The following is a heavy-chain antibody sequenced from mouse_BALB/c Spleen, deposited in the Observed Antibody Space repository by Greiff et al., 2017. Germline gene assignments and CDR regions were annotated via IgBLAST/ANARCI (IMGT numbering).Heavy chain of an antibody. CDR2: ISYSGST. CDR3: ARSRNGNYWFAY. J-gene: IGHJ3*01. V-gene: IGHV3-2*02. CDR1: GYSITSDYA. D-gene: IGHD2-1*01. Sequence: EVKLEESGPGLVKPSQSLSLTCTVTGYSITSDYAWNWIRQFPGNKLEWMGYISYSGSTSYNPSLKSRISITRDTSKNQFFLQLNSVTTEDTATYYCARSRNGNYWFAYWGQGTLVTVSA.